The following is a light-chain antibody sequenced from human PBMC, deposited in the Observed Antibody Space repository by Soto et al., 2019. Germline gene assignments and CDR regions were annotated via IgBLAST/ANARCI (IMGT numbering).Light chain of an antibody. J-gene: IGLJ1*01. CDR2: GND. Sequence: QSVLTQPPSASGTPGQRVTISCSGSRSNVGSNPVNWYQQLPGTALILLIYGNDQRPSGVPDRFSGSKSGTSASLAISALQSEDEADYYCAAWDDSLNAYVFGTGTNVTVL. V-gene: IGLV1-44*01. CDR3: AAWDDSLNAYV. CDR1: RSNVGSNP.